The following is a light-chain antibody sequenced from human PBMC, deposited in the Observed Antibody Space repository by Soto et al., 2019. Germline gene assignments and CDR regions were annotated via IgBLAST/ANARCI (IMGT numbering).Light chain of an antibody. CDR3: HQDSPSHT. Sequence: DIQMTQSPATLSASVGDRTIITCRASESISSRLAWYQQKPGKPPQLLIYKASTFESGVPTRFSAGGSGTEFTLTISSLQPDYSATYFCHQDSPSHTFGGGTKVEIK. CDR2: KAS. V-gene: IGKV1-5*03. CDR1: ESISSR. J-gene: IGKJ4*01.